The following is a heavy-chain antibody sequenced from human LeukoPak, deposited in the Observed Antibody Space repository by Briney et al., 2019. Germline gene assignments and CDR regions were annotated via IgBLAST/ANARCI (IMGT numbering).Heavy chain of an antibody. CDR1: GYSISSGYY. J-gene: IGHJ3*02. CDR3: ARARYTAIVAFDI. V-gene: IGHV4-38-2*01. CDR2: IYHSGST. Sequence: PSETLSLTCAVSGYSISSGYYWGWIRQPPGKGLEWIGSIYHSGSTYYNPSLKSRVTISVDTSKNQFSLKLSSVTAADTAVYYCARARYTAIVAFDIWGQGTMVTVSS. D-gene: IGHD5-18*01.